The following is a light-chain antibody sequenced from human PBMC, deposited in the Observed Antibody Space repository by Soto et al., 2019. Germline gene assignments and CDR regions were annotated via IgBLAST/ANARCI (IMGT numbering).Light chain of an antibody. CDR1: ESVSSN. V-gene: IGKV3-15*01. Sequence: VMTQSPATLSVSPGERATLSCRASESVSSNLAWYQQRPGQAPRLLIYGASTRATDTPARFSGGGSGTDFTLTISRLEPDDFALYYCQHYGASPITFGQGTRLEIK. CDR2: GAS. J-gene: IGKJ5*01. CDR3: QHYGASPIT.